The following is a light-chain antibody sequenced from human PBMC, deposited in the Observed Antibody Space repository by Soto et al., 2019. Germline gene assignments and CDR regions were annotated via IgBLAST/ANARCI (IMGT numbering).Light chain of an antibody. CDR3: QQYGNSRT. CDR2: GAS. CDR1: QIVSGSY. J-gene: IGKJ1*01. V-gene: IGKV3-20*01. Sequence: EIVLTQSPGTLSLSPGESATLSCRASQIVSGSYLAWYQQKPGQAPRLLIYGASSRATGIPDRFSGSGSGTDFTLTISRLEPEDFAVYYCQQYGNSRTFGQGTKVEIK.